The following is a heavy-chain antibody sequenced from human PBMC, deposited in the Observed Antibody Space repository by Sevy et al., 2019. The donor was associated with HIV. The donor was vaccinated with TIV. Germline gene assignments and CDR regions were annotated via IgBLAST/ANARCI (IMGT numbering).Heavy chain of an antibody. D-gene: IGHD3-3*01. CDR2: IYYSGST. Sequence: SETLSLTCTVSGGSISSSSYYWGWIRQPPGKGLEWIGSIYYSGSTYYNPSLKSRVTISVDTSKNQFSLKLSSVTAADTAVYYCARRGDYDFWSGYYRADFDYWGQGTLVTVSS. CDR3: ARRGDYDFWSGYYRADFDY. V-gene: IGHV4-39*01. CDR1: GGSISSSSYY. J-gene: IGHJ4*02.